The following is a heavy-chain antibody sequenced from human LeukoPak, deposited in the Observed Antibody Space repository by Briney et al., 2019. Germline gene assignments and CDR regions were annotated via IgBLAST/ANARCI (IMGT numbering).Heavy chain of an antibody. D-gene: IGHD5-12*01. J-gene: IGHJ4*02. CDR3: AKAREYSGYDWDY. CDR1: GFTFSSYA. V-gene: IGHV3-23*01. Sequence: PGGSLRLSCAASGFTFSSYAMSWVRQAPGKGLEWVSSMSGSGGSTYYGDSVKGRFTVSRDNSKNTLYVQMNSLRAEDTAVYYCAKAREYSGYDWDYWGQGTLVTVSS. CDR2: MSGSGGST.